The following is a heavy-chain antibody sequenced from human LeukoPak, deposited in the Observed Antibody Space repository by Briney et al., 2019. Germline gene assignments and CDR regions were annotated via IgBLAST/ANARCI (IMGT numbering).Heavy chain of an antibody. CDR1: GFTFSNAW. Sequence: GGSLRLSCAASGFTFSNAWMSWVRQAPGKGLEWVGRIKSGTDGGTTDYAAPVKGRFTISRDDSKNTLYLQMNSLKTEDTAVYYCTTETYYDILTGYYRFDYWGQGTLVTISS. CDR3: TTETYYDILTGYYRFDY. CDR2: IKSGTDGGTT. V-gene: IGHV3-15*01. J-gene: IGHJ4*02. D-gene: IGHD3-9*01.